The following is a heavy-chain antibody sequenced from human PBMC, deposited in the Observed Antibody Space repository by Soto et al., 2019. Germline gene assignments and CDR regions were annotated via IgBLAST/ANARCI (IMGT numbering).Heavy chain of an antibody. CDR3: ARESGDAQSWFDP. CDR2: IIPIFGTA. J-gene: IGHJ5*02. V-gene: IGHV1-69*13. CDR1: GGTFSSYA. D-gene: IGHD2-21*02. Sequence: ASVKVSCKASGGTFSSYAISWARQAPGQGLEWMGGIIPIFGTANYAQKFQGRVTITADESTSTAYMELSSLRSEDTAVYYCARESGDAQSWFDPWGQGTLVTVSS.